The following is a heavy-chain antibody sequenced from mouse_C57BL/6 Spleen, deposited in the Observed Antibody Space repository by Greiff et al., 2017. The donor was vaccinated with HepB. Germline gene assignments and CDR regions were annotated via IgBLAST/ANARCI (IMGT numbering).Heavy chain of an antibody. J-gene: IGHJ2*01. V-gene: IGHV5-12*01. Sequence: EVQVVESGGGLVQPGGSLKLSCAASGFTFSDYYMYWVRQTPEKRLEWVAYISNGGGSTYYPDTVKGRFTISRDNAKNTLYLQMSRLKSEDTAMYYCARQGYYGSSPYFDYWGQGTTLTVSS. CDR1: GFTFSDYY. D-gene: IGHD1-1*01. CDR3: ARQGYYGSSPYFDY. CDR2: ISNGGGST.